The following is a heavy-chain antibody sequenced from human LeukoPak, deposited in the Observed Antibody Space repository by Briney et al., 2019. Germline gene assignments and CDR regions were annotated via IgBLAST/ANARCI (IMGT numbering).Heavy chain of an antibody. CDR1: GFTFSSYS. Sequence: GGSLRLSCAASGFTFSSYSMNWVRQAPGKGLEWVSSISSSSSYIYYADSVKGRFTISRDNAKNSLYLQMNSLRAEDTAVYYCARYMGYSSGWYSYYFDYWGQGTLVTVPS. V-gene: IGHV3-21*01. CDR2: ISSSSSYI. CDR3: ARYMGYSSGWYSYYFDY. D-gene: IGHD6-19*01. J-gene: IGHJ4*02.